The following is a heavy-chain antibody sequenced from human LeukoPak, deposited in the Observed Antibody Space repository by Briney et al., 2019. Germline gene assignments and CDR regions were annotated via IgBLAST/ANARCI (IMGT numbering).Heavy chain of an antibody. D-gene: IGHD2-15*01. V-gene: IGHV3-21*01. CDR1: GFTFSTYT. CDR3: ARAWGGPSCSGGNCYSGFDY. J-gene: IGHJ4*02. CDR2: VSSSSSYI. Sequence: GGSLRLSCADSGFTFSTYTMNWVRQAPGEGLEWVSPVSSSSSYIYYADSVKGRFTISRDNAKNSLYLQMNSWRAEDTAVYYCARAWGGPSCSGGNCYSGFDYWGQRTLVTVSS.